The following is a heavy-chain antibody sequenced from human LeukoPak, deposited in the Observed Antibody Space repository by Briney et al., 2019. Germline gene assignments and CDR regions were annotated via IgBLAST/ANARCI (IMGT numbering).Heavy chain of an antibody. CDR1: GYTFTSYD. V-gene: IGHV1-8*01. J-gene: IGHJ4*02. CDR2: MNPNSGST. D-gene: IGHD3-22*01. Sequence: ASVKVSCKASGYTFTSYDINWVRQATGQGLEWMGWMNPNSGSTGYAQKFQGRVTMTRNTSISTAYMELSCLRSEDTAVYYCARGDAHYDSSGHSGFDYWGQGTLVTVSS. CDR3: ARGDAHYDSSGHSGFDY.